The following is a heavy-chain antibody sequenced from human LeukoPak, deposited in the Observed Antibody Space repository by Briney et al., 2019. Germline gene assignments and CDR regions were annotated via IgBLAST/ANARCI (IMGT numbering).Heavy chain of an antibody. CDR2: IYSGGST. CDR1: AFTVSSNY. D-gene: IGHD1-26*01. Sequence: GGSLRLSCAASAFTVSSNYMSWVRQAPGKGLEWVSVIYSGGSTYYTDSVKGRFTISRDNSKNTLYLQMYSLRAEDTAVYYCAKRVVGATGGRYFDYWGQGTLVTVSS. J-gene: IGHJ4*02. CDR3: AKRVVGATGGRYFDY. V-gene: IGHV3-53*01.